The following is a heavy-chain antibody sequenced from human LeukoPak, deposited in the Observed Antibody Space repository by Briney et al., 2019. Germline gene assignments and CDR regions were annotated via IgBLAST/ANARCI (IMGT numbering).Heavy chain of an antibody. V-gene: IGHV4-61*02. Sequence: SQTLSLTCTVSGGSISSGSYYWSWIRQPAGKGLEWIGRIYTSGSTNYNPSLKSRVTISVDTSKNQFSLKLSSVTAADTAVYYCARRHDSSGYYRDYYYYYGMDVWGQGTTVTVSS. CDR3: ARRHDSSGYYRDYYYYYGMDV. J-gene: IGHJ6*02. CDR1: GGSISSGSYY. D-gene: IGHD3-22*01. CDR2: IYTSGST.